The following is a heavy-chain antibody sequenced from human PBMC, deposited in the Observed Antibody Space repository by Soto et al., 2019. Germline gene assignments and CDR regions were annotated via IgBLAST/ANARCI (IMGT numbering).Heavy chain of an antibody. J-gene: IGHJ6*02. V-gene: IGHV1-18*01. CDR3: AGDVAVGLVDV. CDR2: ISAYNGNP. D-gene: IGHD6-19*01. Sequence: QVQLVQSGAEVKKPGASVKVSCKASGYTFTSYGISWVRQAPGQGLEWMGWISAYNGNPNYAQKVQGRVTMTTDTASRTVSRVRSDDTAEDYCVYHGAGDVAVGLVDVWGQGTMVTVSS. CDR1: GYTFTSYG.